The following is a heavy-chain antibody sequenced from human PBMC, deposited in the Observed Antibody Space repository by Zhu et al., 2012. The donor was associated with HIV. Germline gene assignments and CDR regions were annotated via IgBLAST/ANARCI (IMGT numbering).Heavy chain of an antibody. D-gene: IGHD3-9*01. CDR1: GFTFSSYA. CDR3: AKDRSVVRYFDPTGPAYYFDY. V-gene: IGHV3-23*01. J-gene: IGHJ4*02. Sequence: EVQLLESGGGLVQPGGSLRLSCAASGFTFSSYAMSWVRQAPGKGLEWVSAISGSGGSTYYADSVKGRFTISRDNSKNTLYLQMNSLRAEDTAVYYCAKDRSVVRYFDPTGPAYYFDYWGQGTLVTVSS. CDR2: ISGSGGST.